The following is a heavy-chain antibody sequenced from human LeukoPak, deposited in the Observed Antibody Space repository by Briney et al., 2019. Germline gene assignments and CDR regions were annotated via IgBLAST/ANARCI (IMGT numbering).Heavy chain of an antibody. D-gene: IGHD3-22*01. Sequence: ASVKVSCKASGYTFTSYDINWVRQAPGQGLEWMGWMNPNSGNTGYAQKFQGRVTMTRDTSTSTVYMELSSLRSEDTAVYYCARDRAYYYDSSGYPTRGYFDYWGQGTLVTVSS. CDR1: GYTFTSYD. CDR3: ARDRAYYYDSSGYPTRGYFDY. J-gene: IGHJ4*02. CDR2: MNPNSGNT. V-gene: IGHV1-8*01.